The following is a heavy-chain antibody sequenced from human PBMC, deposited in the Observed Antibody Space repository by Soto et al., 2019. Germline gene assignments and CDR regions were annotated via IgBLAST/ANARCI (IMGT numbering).Heavy chain of an antibody. CDR2: FGSGGSI. J-gene: IGHJ4*02. CDR1: GVSVRTNY. Sequence: XGSLRLSCAASGVSVRTNYMSWVRQAPGKGLEWVSVFGSGGSIYYADSVKGRFIISRDYAKNTVYLQMNILRAEDTAVYYCARAGVTPDFFDYWGQGNLVTVSS. CDR3: ARAGVTPDFFDY. V-gene: IGHV3-53*01. D-gene: IGHD2-21*02.